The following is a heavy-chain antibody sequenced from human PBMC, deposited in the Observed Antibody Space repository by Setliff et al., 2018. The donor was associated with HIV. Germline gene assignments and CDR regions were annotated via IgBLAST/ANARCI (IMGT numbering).Heavy chain of an antibody. CDR2: INPNTGST. D-gene: IGHD6-6*01. V-gene: IGHV1-2*02. J-gene: IGHJ4*02. CDR3: ARGANFPYSSSSDY. Sequence: ASVKVSCKTSGYTFSAHYIHWVRQAPGQGLEWVGFINPNTGSTNYPQKFQGRVTMTRDTSISTAFLELTSLTSDDTAVYYCARGANFPYSSSSDYWGQGTLVTVSS. CDR1: GYTFSAHY.